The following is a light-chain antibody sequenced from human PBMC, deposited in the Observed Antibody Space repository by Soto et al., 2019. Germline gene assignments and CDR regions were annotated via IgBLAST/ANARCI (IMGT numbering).Light chain of an antibody. CDR1: SSNIGAGYD. CDR3: QSYDSSLSGYV. Sequence: QSVLTQPPSVSGAPWQRVTISCTGSSSNIGAGYDVHWYQQLPGTAPKLLIYGNSNRPSGVPDRFSSSKSGTSASLAITGLQAEDEADYYCQSYDSSLSGYVFGTGTKVTVL. J-gene: IGLJ1*01. CDR2: GNS. V-gene: IGLV1-40*01.